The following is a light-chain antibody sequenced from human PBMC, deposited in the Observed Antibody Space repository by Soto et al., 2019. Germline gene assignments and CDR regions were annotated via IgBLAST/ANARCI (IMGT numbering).Light chain of an antibody. CDR1: QSVSSSY. CDR2: GAS. J-gene: IGKJ1*01. Sequence: EIVLTQSPGTLSLSPGERATLSCRASQSVSSSYLAWYQQKPGQAPRLLIYGASSRATGIPDRFSGSGSGAEFTLTISRLEPEDFAVFYCQKYETSTWTFGQGTKVEIK. V-gene: IGKV3-20*01. CDR3: QKYETSTWT.